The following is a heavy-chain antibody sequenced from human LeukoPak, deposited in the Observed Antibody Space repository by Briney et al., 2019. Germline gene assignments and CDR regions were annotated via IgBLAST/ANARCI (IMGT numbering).Heavy chain of an antibody. CDR1: GLTLSSYA. CDR2: ISGSGGST. D-gene: IGHD6-19*01. CDR3: AKPAVAVGYYFDY. J-gene: IGHJ4*02. V-gene: IGHV3-23*01. Sequence: PGGSLRLSCAASGLTLSSYAMSWVRQAPGKGLEWGSAISGSGGSTYYADSVKGRFTISRDNSKNTLYLQMNSLRAEDTAVYYCAKPAVAVGYYFDYWGQGTLVTVSP.